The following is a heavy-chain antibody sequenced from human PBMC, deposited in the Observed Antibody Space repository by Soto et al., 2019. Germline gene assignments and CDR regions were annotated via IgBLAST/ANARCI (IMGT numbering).Heavy chain of an antibody. CDR3: ARTPLSFYYYYMDV. Sequence: GGSLRLSCAASGFTFSSYWMHWVRQAPGKGLEWVAIIWYDGSNKYYADSVKGRFTISRDNSRNTLYLQMNSLRAEDTAVYYCARTPLSFYYYYMDVWGKGTTVTVSS. CDR1: GFTFSSYW. D-gene: IGHD3-10*01. V-gene: IGHV3-33*08. J-gene: IGHJ6*03. CDR2: IWYDGSNK.